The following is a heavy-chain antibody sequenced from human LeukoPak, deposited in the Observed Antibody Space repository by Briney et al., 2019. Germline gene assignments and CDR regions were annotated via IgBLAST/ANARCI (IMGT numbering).Heavy chain of an antibody. Sequence: GGSLRLSCAASGFTFSSYGMHWVRQAPGKGLEWVAFIRYDGSNKYYADSVKGRFTISRDNSKNTLYLQMNSLRAEDTAVYYCARDSSRLKGLDYWGQGTLVTVSS. V-gene: IGHV3-30*02. CDR2: IRYDGSNK. J-gene: IGHJ4*02. CDR1: GFTFSSYG. CDR3: ARDSSRLKGLDY.